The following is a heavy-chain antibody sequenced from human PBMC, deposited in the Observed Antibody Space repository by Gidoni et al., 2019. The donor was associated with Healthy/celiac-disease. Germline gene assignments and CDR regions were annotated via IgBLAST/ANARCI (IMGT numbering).Heavy chain of an antibody. CDR3: TITLKTSRLRYFDWFKAVDAFDI. CDR1: GFTFGDYA. D-gene: IGHD3-9*01. J-gene: IGHJ3*02. V-gene: IGHV3-49*04. CDR2: IRSKAYGGTT. Sequence: EVQLVESGGGLVQPGRSLRLSCTASGFTFGDYAMFLVRQAPGKGLEWVGFIRSKAYGGTTEYAASVKGRFTISRDDSKSIAYLQMNSLKTEDTAVYYCTITLKTSRLRYFDWFKAVDAFDIWGQGTMVTVSS.